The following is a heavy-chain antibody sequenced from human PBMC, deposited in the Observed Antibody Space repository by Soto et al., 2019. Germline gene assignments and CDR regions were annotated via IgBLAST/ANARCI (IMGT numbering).Heavy chain of an antibody. J-gene: IGHJ4*02. D-gene: IGHD4-4*01. CDR1: GFTFSGSA. V-gene: IGHV3-73*01. CDR3: TRPAVATAADY. Sequence: GGSLRLSCAASGFTFSGSAMHWVCQASGKGREWVGRIRSKANSYATAYAASVKGRFTISRDDSKNTAYRQMNSLKTEDTAVDYCTRPAVATAADYWGQGTLVTVSS. CDR2: IRSKANSYAT.